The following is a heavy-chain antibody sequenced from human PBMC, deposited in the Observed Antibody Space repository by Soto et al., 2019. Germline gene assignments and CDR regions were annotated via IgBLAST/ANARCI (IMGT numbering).Heavy chain of an antibody. V-gene: IGHV1-69*12. CDR3: ARESRYCSGGSCYFLPGIDY. D-gene: IGHD2-15*01. Sequence: QVQLVQSGAEVKKPGSSVKVSCKASGGTFSSYAISWVRQAPGQGLEWMGGIIPIFGTANYAQKFQGRVTITADESTSRVYMELSSLRSEDTAVYYCARESRYCSGGSCYFLPGIDYWGQGTLVTVSS. J-gene: IGHJ4*02. CDR1: GGTFSSYA. CDR2: IIPIFGTA.